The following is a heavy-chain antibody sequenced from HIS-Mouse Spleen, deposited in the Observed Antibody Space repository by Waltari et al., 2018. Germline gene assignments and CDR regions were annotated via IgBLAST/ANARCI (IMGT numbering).Heavy chain of an antibody. J-gene: IGHJ2*01. CDR2: IYYSGGT. CDR3: AREIPYSSSWYDWYFDL. Sequence: QLQLQESGPGLVKPSETLSLTCTVSGGSISSSSYYWGWIRQPPGKGLEWIGSIYYSGGTYYNPSLKGRVTISVDTSKNQFSLELSSVTAADTAVYYCAREIPYSSSWYDWYFDLWGRGTLVTVSS. D-gene: IGHD6-13*01. V-gene: IGHV4-39*07. CDR1: GGSISSSSYY.